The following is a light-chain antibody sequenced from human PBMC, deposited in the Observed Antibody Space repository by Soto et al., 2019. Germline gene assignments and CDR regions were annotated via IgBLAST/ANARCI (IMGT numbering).Light chain of an antibody. J-gene: IGKJ5*01. CDR2: GTS. Sequence: EIGLTQSACILSLSAGEGATLSWGASQSLSNFFLAWYQQKNGQAPRLVIYGTSIRATGIPDRFSGSGYETDFTLTVNRLETEDFAVYYCQQYESSPITFGQGTRLEIK. CDR1: QSLSNFF. CDR3: QQYESSPIT. V-gene: IGKV3-20*01.